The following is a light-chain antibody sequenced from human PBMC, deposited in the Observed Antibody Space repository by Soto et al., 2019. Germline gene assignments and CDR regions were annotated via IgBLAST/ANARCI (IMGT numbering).Light chain of an antibody. CDR1: QSISSN. J-gene: IGKJ1*01. Sequence: EIVLTQSPATLSVSPGERVTLSCRASQSISSNLAWYQQKPGQAPRLLIYAASTRAPGLPARFSGSGSGTEFSLTISSLQSEDFAVYYCQQYNNWPPERTFGQGTKVEIK. CDR2: AAS. CDR3: QQYNNWPPERT. V-gene: IGKV3-15*01.